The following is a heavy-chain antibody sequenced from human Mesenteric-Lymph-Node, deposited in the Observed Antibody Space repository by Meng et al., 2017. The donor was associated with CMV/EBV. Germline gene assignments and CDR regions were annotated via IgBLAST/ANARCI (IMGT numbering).Heavy chain of an antibody. Sequence: GESLKISCAASGFTFSDHYMDWVRQAPGKGLEWVGRTRNKANSYTTEYAASVKGRFTISRDDSKNSLYLQMNNLKTEDTALYYCARTFCSGDRCYPFDYWGQGTLVTVSS. CDR3: ARTFCSGDRCYPFDY. J-gene: IGHJ4*02. CDR2: TRNKANSYTT. D-gene: IGHD2-15*01. CDR1: GFTFSDHY. V-gene: IGHV3-72*01.